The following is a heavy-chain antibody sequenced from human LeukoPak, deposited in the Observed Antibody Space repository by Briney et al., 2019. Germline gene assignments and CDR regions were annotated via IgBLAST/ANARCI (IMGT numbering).Heavy chain of an antibody. CDR2: ISSDGSTI. Sequence: GGSLRLSCAASGFTFSDYYMSWIRQAPGKGLEWVSYISSDGSTIYYADSVKGRFTISRDNAKNSLYLQMNSLRAEDTAVYYCASSDSSSWSLWPIDFDYWGQGTLVTVSS. J-gene: IGHJ4*02. V-gene: IGHV3-11*01. CDR1: GFTFSDYY. D-gene: IGHD6-13*01. CDR3: ASSDSSSWSLWPIDFDY.